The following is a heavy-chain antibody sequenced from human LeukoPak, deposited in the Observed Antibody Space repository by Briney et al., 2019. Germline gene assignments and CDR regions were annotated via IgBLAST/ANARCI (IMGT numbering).Heavy chain of an antibody. Sequence: RASVKISCKASGYTFTNYYMHWLRQAPGQGLEWMGVINPSGTTTGYAQKFQGRVTMTRDTSTSTVYLELSSLRFEDTAVYYCARAGAYRYGGGDAFDIRGQGTMVTVSS. V-gene: IGHV1-46*01. CDR1: GYTFTNYY. J-gene: IGHJ3*02. CDR2: INPSGTTT. D-gene: IGHD5-18*01. CDR3: ARAGAYRYGGGDAFDI.